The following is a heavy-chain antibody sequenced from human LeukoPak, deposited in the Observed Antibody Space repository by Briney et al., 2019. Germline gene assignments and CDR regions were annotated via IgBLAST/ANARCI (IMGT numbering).Heavy chain of an antibody. V-gene: IGHV4-39*01. Sequence: SETLSLTCTVSSGSISSSSYYWGWIRQPPGKGLEWIGSIYYSGSTYYNPSLKSRVTISVDTSKNQFSLKLSSVTAADTAVYYCARLNYYYMDVWGKGTTVTVSS. CDR2: IYYSGST. CDR1: SGSISSSSYY. CDR3: ARLNYYYMDV. J-gene: IGHJ6*03.